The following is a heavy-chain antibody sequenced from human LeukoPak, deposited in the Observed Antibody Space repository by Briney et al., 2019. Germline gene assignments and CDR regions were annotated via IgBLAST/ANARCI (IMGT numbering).Heavy chain of an antibody. J-gene: IGHJ4*02. CDR3: VNLYSSNY. D-gene: IGHD6-19*01. Sequence: GGSLKLSCAASGFPLSSYAMSWVRQAPGKGLEWVSGISGGGGSTFYADSVKGRFTISRDNSKNTLYLQMNSLRAEDTAVYYCVNLYSSNYWGQGTLVTVSS. CDR1: GFPLSSYA. CDR2: ISGGGGST. V-gene: IGHV3-23*01.